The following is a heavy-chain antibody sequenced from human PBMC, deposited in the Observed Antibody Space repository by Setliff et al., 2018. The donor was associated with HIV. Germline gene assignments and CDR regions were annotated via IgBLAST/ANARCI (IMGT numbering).Heavy chain of an antibody. J-gene: IGHJ3*02. D-gene: IGHD6-13*01. V-gene: IGHV1-46*01. Sequence: ASVKVSCKASGYAFTSYYMHWVRQAPGPGLEWMGMINPGGGRTSYAQKFQGRVTMARDTSTSTVYMELSSLRSEDTAVYYCARIPGSSWYNGFDIWGQGTMVTVSS. CDR3: ARIPGSSWYNGFDI. CDR2: INPGGGRT. CDR1: GYAFTSYY.